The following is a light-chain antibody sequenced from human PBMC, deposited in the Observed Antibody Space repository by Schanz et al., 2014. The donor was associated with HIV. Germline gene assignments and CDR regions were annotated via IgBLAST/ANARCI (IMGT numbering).Light chain of an antibody. CDR2: RNN. J-gene: IGLJ3*02. CDR1: SSNIGSNY. V-gene: IGLV1-47*01. Sequence: QSVLTQPPSASGTPGQRVTISCSGSSSNIGSNYVYWYQQVPGTAPKVLIYRNNQRPSGVPDRFSGSKSGTSASLAISGLQSEDEVDYYCAAWDDSLNGWVFGGGTKLTVL. CDR3: AAWDDSLNGWV.